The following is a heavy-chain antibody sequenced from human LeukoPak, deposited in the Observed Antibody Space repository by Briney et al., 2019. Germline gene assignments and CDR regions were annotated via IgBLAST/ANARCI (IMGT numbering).Heavy chain of an antibody. J-gene: IGHJ4*02. CDR2: ITSGSSYI. CDR1: GFTFTTYTYS. Sequence: KPGGSLRLSCAASGFTFTTYTYSMNWVRQAPGKGLEWVSSITSGSSYIYYADSVKGRFTISRDTAKNSLYLQMNTLSVEDTAVYYCPRGSGWLDYWGQGTLVTVSS. V-gene: IGHV3-21*01. D-gene: IGHD6-19*01. CDR3: PRGSGWLDY.